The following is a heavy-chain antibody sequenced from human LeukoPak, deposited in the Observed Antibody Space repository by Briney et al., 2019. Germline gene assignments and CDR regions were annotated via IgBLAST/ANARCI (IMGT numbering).Heavy chain of an antibody. CDR1: GFTFSSYG. V-gene: IGHV3-23*01. Sequence: GGSLRLSCAASGFTFSSYGMRWVRQAPGKGREGVAGISGRGANTFYTDSVKGRFTISRDNSKNTLYLQMNSLRAEDTAVYYCAKAGVSSSWYYFDYWGQGTLVTVSS. J-gene: IGHJ4*02. CDR3: AKAGVSSSWYYFDY. D-gene: IGHD6-13*01. CDR2: ISGRGANT.